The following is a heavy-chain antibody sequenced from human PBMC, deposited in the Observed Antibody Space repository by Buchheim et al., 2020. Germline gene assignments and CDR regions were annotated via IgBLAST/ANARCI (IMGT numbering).Heavy chain of an antibody. J-gene: IGHJ6*02. V-gene: IGHV4-61*02. CDR1: GGSVSTGAYY. D-gene: IGHD3-9*01. CDR2: IYTTGST. Sequence: QVQLQASGPGLVKPSQTLSLTCTVSGGSVSTGAYYWSWVRQPAGKGLEWIGRIYTTGSTTYNPSLKSRVTMSVDTSKNQFSLELNSVTAADTAMYYCGRDLYYDMFPDMDIGGQGTT. CDR3: GRDLYYDMFPDMDI.